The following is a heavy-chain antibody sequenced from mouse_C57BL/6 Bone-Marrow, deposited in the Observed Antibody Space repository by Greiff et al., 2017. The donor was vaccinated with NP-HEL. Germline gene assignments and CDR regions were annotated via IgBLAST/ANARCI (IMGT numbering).Heavy chain of an antibody. J-gene: IGHJ3*01. V-gene: IGHV5-4*01. CDR2: ISDGGSYT. CDR1: GFTFSSYA. CDR3: AIVGTCGDRYSFSY. Sequence: EVQGVESGGGLVKPGGSLKLSCAASGFTFSSYAMSWVRQTPEKRLEWVATISDGGSYTYYPANVKGRFTISTDNANNNLYLQMSHLKSEDTSMYYCAIVGTCGDRYSFSYWCQGTLVTVSA. D-gene: IGHD3-2*01.